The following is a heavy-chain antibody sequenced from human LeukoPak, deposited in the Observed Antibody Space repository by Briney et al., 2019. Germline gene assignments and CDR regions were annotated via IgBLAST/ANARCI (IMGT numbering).Heavy chain of an antibody. CDR3: ASGYDSSAYQPFIDY. CDR2: IYYSGST. J-gene: IGHJ4*02. CDR1: GGSISSSSYY. Sequence: SETLSLTCTVYGGSISSSSYYWGWIRQPPGKGLEWIVSIYYSGSTYYNPSLKSRVTISVETSRNQFSLKLRPVTAADTAVYYCASGYDSSAYQPFIDYWGQGTLVTVSS. D-gene: IGHD3-22*01. V-gene: IGHV4-39*01.